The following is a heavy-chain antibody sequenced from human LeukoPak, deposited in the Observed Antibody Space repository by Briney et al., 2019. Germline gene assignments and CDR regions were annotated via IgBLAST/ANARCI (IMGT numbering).Heavy chain of an antibody. V-gene: IGHV3-23*01. Sequence: GGSLRLSCAASGFTFSNYAMTWVRQAPGKGLEWVSAISGSGGNTYYADSVKGRFTISRDNSKNTLYLQMNSLRAEDTAVYYCARLRTGVFDYWGQGTLVTVSS. J-gene: IGHJ4*02. CDR1: GFTFSNYA. CDR2: ISGSGGNT. D-gene: IGHD4-17*01. CDR3: ARLRTGVFDY.